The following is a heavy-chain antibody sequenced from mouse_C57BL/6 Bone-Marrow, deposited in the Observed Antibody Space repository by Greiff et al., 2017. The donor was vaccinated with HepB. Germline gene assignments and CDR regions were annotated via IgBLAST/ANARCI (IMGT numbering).Heavy chain of an antibody. D-gene: IGHD1-1*01. J-gene: IGHJ4*01. V-gene: IGHV1-76*01. CDR1: GYTFTEYT. Sequence: KLQQSGAELVKPGASVKLSCKASGYTFTEYTIHWVKQRPGQGLEWIARIYPGSGNTYYNEKFKGKATLTAEKSSSTAYMQLSSLTSEDSAVYFCARGRYGSSDYAMDYWGQGTSVTVSS. CDR3: ARGRYGSSDYAMDY. CDR2: IYPGSGNT.